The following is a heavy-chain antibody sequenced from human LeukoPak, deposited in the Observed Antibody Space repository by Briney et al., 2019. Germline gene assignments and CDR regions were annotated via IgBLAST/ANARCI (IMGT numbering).Heavy chain of an antibody. V-gene: IGHV3-23*01. Sequence: QPGGSLRLSCAASGFTFSSYAMSWVRQAPGKGLEWISSISGSGSSTLYADSVKGRVTISRDNSKNTLYLQMNSLRVEDTAVYYCAKDTVVVAATNFHHWGQGTLVSVSS. J-gene: IGHJ1*01. CDR3: AKDTVVVAATNFHH. CDR2: ISGSGSST. D-gene: IGHD2-15*01. CDR1: GFTFSSYA.